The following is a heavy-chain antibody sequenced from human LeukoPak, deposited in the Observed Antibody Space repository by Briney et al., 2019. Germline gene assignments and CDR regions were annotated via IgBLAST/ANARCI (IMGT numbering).Heavy chain of an antibody. V-gene: IGHV1-2*02. CDR1: GYTFTDYY. Sequence: VASVKVSCKSSGYTFTDYYMHWVRQAPGQGLEWMGWINPKSGGTNYAQNFQGRVTMTRNTSISTAYMELSRLRSDDTAVYYCAKDLQWELPRGDALDIWGQGTMVTVSS. D-gene: IGHD1-26*01. CDR2: INPKSGGT. CDR3: AKDLQWELPRGDALDI. J-gene: IGHJ3*02.